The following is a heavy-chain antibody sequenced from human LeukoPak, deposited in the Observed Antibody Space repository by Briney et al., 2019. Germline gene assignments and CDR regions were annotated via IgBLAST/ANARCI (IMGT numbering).Heavy chain of an antibody. Sequence: GGSLRLSCAASGFTFSDYYMSWIRQTPGKGLEWVSYISPSGITTYYTDSVKGRFTISRDNAKNSLSLQINSLRVEDTAVYYCARAYTGSFSGTLEYWGRGTLVTVSS. V-gene: IGHV3-11*04. CDR3: ARAYTGSFSGTLEY. CDR2: ISPSGITT. D-gene: IGHD1-26*01. CDR1: GFTFSDYY. J-gene: IGHJ4*02.